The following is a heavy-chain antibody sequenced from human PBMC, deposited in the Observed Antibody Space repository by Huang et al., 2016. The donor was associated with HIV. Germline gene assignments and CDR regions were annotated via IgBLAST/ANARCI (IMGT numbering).Heavy chain of an antibody. Sequence: VESGGRSVQPGGSIKLSCVGSTFTFGAYWMSWVRQPSGRGLEWVANIKQDESEKYYVHSVKGRFNISRDNARKVLFLEMDDLRVEDTAIYFCATKTAGMDIWGQGTTVTVSS. D-gene: IGHD1-7*01. CDR1: TFTFGAYW. CDR3: ATKTAGMDI. V-gene: IGHV3-7*01. J-gene: IGHJ6*02. CDR2: IKQDESEK.